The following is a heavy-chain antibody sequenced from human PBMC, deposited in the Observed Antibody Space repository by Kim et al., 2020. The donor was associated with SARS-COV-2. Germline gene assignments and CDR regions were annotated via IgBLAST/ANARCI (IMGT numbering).Heavy chain of an antibody. J-gene: IGHJ6*02. CDR2: IYYSGST. CDR1: GGSISSYY. V-gene: IGHV4-59*01. D-gene: IGHD5-18*01. Sequence: SETLSLTCTVSGGSISSYYWSWIRQPPGKGLEWIGYIYYSGSTNYNPSLKSRVTISVDTSQNQFSLKLSSVTAADTAVYYCARVVYSYGYYYYGMDVWGQGTTVTVSS. CDR3: ARVVYSYGYYYYGMDV.